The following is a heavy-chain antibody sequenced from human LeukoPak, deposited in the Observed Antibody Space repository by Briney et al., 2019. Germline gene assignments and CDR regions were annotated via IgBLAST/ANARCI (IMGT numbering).Heavy chain of an antibody. CDR3: ARATTSGWYSY. J-gene: IGHJ4*02. CDR1: GGSISSYY. Sequence: SETLSLTCTVSGGSISSYYWSWIRQPPGKGLEWIGYIYTSGSTNYNPSLKSRVTISVDTSKNQFSLKPSSVTAADTAVYYCARATTSGWYSYWGQGTLVTVSS. V-gene: IGHV4-4*09. CDR2: IYTSGST. D-gene: IGHD6-19*01.